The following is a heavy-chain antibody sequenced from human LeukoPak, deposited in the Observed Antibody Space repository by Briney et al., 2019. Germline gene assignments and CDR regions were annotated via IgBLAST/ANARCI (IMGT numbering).Heavy chain of an antibody. Sequence: GGSLRLSCAASGFTFSDYYMSWIRQAPGKGLEWVSYISSSGSTIYYADSVKGRFTISRDNAKNSLYLQMNSLRAEDTAVYYCAKGRYYPKDFFDYWGQGTLVTVSS. J-gene: IGHJ4*02. V-gene: IGHV3-11*04. CDR1: GFTFSDYY. CDR2: ISSSGSTI. CDR3: AKGRYYPKDFFDY. D-gene: IGHD3-10*01.